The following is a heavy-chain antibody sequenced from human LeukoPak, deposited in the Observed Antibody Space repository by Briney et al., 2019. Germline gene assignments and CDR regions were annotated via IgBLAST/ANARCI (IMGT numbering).Heavy chain of an antibody. J-gene: IGHJ4*02. CDR1: GFTFSTSA. CDR2: IRYDGSNK. V-gene: IGHV3-30*02. Sequence: PGRSLRLSCAASGFTFSTSAMHWVRQAPGKGLEWVAFIRYDGSNKYYADSVKGRFTISRDNSKNTLYLQMNSLRAEDTAVYYCAKDRGYYDSSGYEEFDYWGQGTLVTVSS. D-gene: IGHD3-22*01. CDR3: AKDRGYYDSSGYEEFDY.